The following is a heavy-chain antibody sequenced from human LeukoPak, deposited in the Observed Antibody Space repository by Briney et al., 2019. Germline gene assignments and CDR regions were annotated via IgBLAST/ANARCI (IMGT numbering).Heavy chain of an antibody. CDR3: ARAKSLRLLLLLDY. CDR1: GFTFSNYG. J-gene: IGHJ4*02. V-gene: IGHV3-30*03. CDR2: ISYEGSNK. Sequence: GRSLRLSCAASGFTFSNYGMHWVRQAPGKGLEWVAVISYEGSNKFYADSVKGRFNISRENSENTMFLQMNSLRPGDTAVYYCARAKSLRLLLLLDYWGQGTVVPVSS. D-gene: IGHD5-12*01.